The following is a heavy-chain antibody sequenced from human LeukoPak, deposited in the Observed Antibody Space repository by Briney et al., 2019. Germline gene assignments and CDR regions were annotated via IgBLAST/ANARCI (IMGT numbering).Heavy chain of an antibody. D-gene: IGHD4-17*01. CDR2: ISSSSSDK. CDR3: ARDFTTVTRTGDYWYFDL. Sequence: PGGSLRLSCAASGFTLSNYGLNWVRQAPGKGLEWVSSISSSSSDKYYADSVKGRFTISRDNAKNSLYLQMNSLRAEDTAVYYCARDFTTVTRTGDYWYFDLWGRGTLVTVSS. CDR1: GFTLSNYG. J-gene: IGHJ2*01. V-gene: IGHV3-21*01.